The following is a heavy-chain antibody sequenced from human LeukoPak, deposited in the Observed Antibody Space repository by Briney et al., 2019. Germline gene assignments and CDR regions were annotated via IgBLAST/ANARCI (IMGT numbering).Heavy chain of an antibody. CDR2: INHSGST. V-gene: IGHV4-34*01. CDR1: GGSFSGYY. CDR3: ARQLNGYSYGAVIDY. Sequence: SETLSLTCAVYGGSFSGYYWSWIRQPPGKGLEWIGEINHSGSTNYNPSLKGRVTISVDTSKNQFSLKLSSVTAADTAVYYCARQLNGYSYGAVIDYWGQGTLVTVSS. J-gene: IGHJ4*02. D-gene: IGHD5-18*01.